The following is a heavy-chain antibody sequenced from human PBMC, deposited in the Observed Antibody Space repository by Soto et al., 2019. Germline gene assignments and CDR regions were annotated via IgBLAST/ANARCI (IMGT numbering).Heavy chain of an antibody. CDR3: ARGGGSYYVDF. J-gene: IGHJ4*02. V-gene: IGHV4-34*01. CDR2: INHSGSA. Sequence: SETLSLTCAVYGASFNGYYWSWIRQPPGKGLEWIGEINHSGSANYNPSLKSRVIISVDTSKNQFSLHLNSVTAADTAVYYCARGGGSYYVDFWGQGTLVTVSS. D-gene: IGHD1-26*01. CDR1: GASFNGYY.